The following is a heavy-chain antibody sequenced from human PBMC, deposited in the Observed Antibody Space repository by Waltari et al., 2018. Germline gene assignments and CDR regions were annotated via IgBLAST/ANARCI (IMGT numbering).Heavy chain of an antibody. J-gene: IGHJ4*02. CDR3: AKDRSSGWYFDY. CDR2: IRGSGGST. CDR1: GFTFSSYA. V-gene: IGHV3-23*01. D-gene: IGHD3-22*01. Sequence: EVQLLESGGGLVQPGGSLRLSCAASGFTFSSYAMSWVRQAPGKGLELVSAIRGSGGSTDYADSVKGRFTISRDKSKNKLYMQMNSLRAEDTAVYYCAKDRSSGWYFDYWGQGTLVTVSS.